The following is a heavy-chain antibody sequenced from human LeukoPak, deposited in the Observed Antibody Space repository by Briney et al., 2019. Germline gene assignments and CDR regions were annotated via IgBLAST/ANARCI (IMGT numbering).Heavy chain of an antibody. Sequence: PGGSLRLSCAASGFTFDDYAMHWVRHAPGKGLEWVSGISWNSGSIGYADSVKGRFTISRDNAKNSLYLQMNSLRAEDTALYYCAKDSSSTPFYFDYWGQGTLVTVS. CDR3: AKDSSSTPFYFDY. J-gene: IGHJ4*02. V-gene: IGHV3-9*01. D-gene: IGHD6-6*01. CDR1: GFTFDDYA. CDR2: ISWNSGSI.